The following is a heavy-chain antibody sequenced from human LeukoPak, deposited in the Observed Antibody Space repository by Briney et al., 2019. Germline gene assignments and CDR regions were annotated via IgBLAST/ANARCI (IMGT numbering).Heavy chain of an antibody. CDR2: ISGGGGT. Sequence: GGSLRLSCAASGFTFSSYSMSWVRQAPGKGLEWVSGISGGGGTYYADSVMGRFTISRDNSKNTLYLQVNSLRAEDTGVYYCAKEPPYCGGDCYFLLDYWGQGTLVIVSS. V-gene: IGHV3-23*01. J-gene: IGHJ4*02. CDR3: AKEPPYCGGDCYFLLDY. CDR1: GFTFSSYS. D-gene: IGHD2-21*02.